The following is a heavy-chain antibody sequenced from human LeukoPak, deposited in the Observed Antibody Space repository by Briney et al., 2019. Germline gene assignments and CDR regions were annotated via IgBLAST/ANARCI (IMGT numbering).Heavy chain of an antibody. D-gene: IGHD3-22*01. J-gene: IGHJ4*02. CDR2: ISAYNANT. Sequence: ASVKVSCKASGYTFTNSAISWVRRAPGQGLEWMGWISAYNANTHYAQKVQGRVTVTTDTSTSTAYMELRSLRSDDTAVYYCARVVVDSSQDYFDYWGQGTLVTVSS. CDR1: GYTFTNSA. V-gene: IGHV1-18*01. CDR3: ARVVVDSSQDYFDY.